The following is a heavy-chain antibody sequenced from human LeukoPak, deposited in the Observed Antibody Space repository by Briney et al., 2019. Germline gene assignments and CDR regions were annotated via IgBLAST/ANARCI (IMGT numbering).Heavy chain of an antibody. CDR2: ISSSGSTI. J-gene: IGHJ6*02. Sequence: GGSLRLSCAASGFTLSDYYMSWIRQAPGKGLEWVSYISSSGSTIYYADSVKGRFTISRDNAKNSLYLQMNSLRAEDTAVYYCARDLLSMVRGAPYVWGQGTTVTVSS. D-gene: IGHD3-10*01. CDR1: GFTLSDYY. CDR3: ARDLLSMVRGAPYV. V-gene: IGHV3-11*01.